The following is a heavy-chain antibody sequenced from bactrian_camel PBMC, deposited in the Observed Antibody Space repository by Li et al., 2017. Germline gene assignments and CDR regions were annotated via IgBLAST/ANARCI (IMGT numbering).Heavy chain of an antibody. J-gene: IGHJ4*01. CDR2: ISADGGDT. CDR1: GYTSSAYW. V-gene: IGHV3S1*01. D-gene: IGHD3*01. Sequence: QVQLVESGGGSVQAGGSLRLSCAASGYTSSAYWMGWFRQAPGKEREGVATISADGGDTWYAVTVKGRFTISKDNAKKTLYLQMNSLKPEDTAMNYCAASPLRMSASQALGVMTRKDFGYRL.